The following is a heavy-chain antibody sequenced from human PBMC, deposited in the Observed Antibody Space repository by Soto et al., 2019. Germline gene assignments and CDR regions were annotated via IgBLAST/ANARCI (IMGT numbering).Heavy chain of an antibody. Sequence: PSETLSLTCAVHGGAFTGYYWSWIRQPPGKGLEWIGEISHSGSTNYNPSLKSRVTISLYTSQNQFSLNLTSVTAADTVFYNSTRAPKTYYGAAPYGYFDSWGPRTLVTVSS. CDR2: ISHSGST. CDR1: GGAFTGYY. V-gene: IGHV4-34*01. D-gene: IGHD3-10*01. J-gene: IGHJ4*02. CDR3: TRAPKTYYGAAPYGYFDS.